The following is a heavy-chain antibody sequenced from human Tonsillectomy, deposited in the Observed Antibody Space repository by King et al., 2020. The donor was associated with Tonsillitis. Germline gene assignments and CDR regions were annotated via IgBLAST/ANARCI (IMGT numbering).Heavy chain of an antibody. D-gene: IGHD2-2*01. V-gene: IGHV4-61*01. Sequence: QLQESGSGLVKPSETLSLTCTVSGGSVSSGSYYWSWIRQPPGKGLEWIGYIYYSGSTNYNPSLKSRVTISVDTSKNQFSLKLSSVTAADTAVYYCARELGQDIVVVPAAISWYFDLWGRGTLVTVSS. J-gene: IGHJ2*01. CDR3: ARELGQDIVVVPAAISWYFDL. CDR2: IYYSGST. CDR1: GGSVSSGSYY.